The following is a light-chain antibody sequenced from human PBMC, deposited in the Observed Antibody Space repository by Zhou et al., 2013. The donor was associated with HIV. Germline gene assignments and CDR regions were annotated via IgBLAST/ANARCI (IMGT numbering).Light chain of an antibody. Sequence: DIQMTQSPSSLSASVGDRVTITCRASQSISNFLNWYQQKPGQAPKLLIYAASNLQIGVPSKFSGSGSGTDFTLTISSLQPEDFATYYCQQSYSALSLTFGGGPGWRSN. CDR3: QQSYSALSLT. CDR1: QSISNF. J-gene: IGKJ4*01. CDR2: AAS. V-gene: IGKV1-39*01.